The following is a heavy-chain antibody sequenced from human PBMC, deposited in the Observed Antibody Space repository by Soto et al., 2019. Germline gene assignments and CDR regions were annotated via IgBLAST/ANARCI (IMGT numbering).Heavy chain of an antibody. D-gene: IGHD5-18*01. CDR2: IVVGSGNT. Sequence: QMQLVQSGPEVKKPGTSVKVSCKASGFTFTSSAVQWVRQARGQRLEWIGWIVVGSGNTNYAQKFQERVTITRDMSTSTAYMELSSLRSEDTAVYYCAAVDTAMVNLYYFDYWGQGTLVTVSS. CDR1: GFTFTSSA. CDR3: AAVDTAMVNLYYFDY. V-gene: IGHV1-58*01. J-gene: IGHJ4*02.